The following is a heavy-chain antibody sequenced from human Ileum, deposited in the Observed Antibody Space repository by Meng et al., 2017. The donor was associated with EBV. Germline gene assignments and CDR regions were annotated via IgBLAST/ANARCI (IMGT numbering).Heavy chain of an antibody. J-gene: IGHJ5*02. CDR3: ARYGRCNGNSFYCFDP. CDR1: GGSFNDYY. D-gene: IGHD4-23*01. V-gene: IGHV4-34*01. Sequence: RLQQWGKALLKPSETPSLTCASYGGSFNDYYWTWLRQPPGKGLEWIGEIDQSGYTKFNPSLSSRATISRDTSNNQFSLRLNSVTAADTALYYCARYGRCNGNSFYCFDPWGQGTLVTVSS. CDR2: IDQSGYT.